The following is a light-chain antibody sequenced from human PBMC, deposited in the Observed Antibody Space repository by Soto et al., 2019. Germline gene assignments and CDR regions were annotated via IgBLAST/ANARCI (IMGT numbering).Light chain of an antibody. V-gene: IGLV2-14*01. J-gene: IGLJ1*01. Sequence: QSALTQPASVSESPGQSIAISCTGTSSDVGGYNYVSWYQQHPGKAPKLMVYDVSNRPSGVSNRFSGSKSGNTASLTISGLQAEDEADYYCSSYTSSSTYVFGTGTKLTVL. CDR2: DVS. CDR1: SSDVGGYNY. CDR3: SSYTSSSTYV.